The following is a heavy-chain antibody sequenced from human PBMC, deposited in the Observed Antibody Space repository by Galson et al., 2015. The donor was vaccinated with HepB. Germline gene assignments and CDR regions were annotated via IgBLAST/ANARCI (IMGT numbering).Heavy chain of an antibody. CDR2: ISSSSSYI. J-gene: IGHJ6*02. D-gene: IGHD3-10*02. V-gene: IGHV3-21*01. CDR1: GFTFSSYS. Sequence: SLRLSCAASGFTFSSYSMNWVRQAPGKGLEWVSSISSSSSYIYYADSVKGRFTISRDNAKNSLYLQMNSLRAEDTAVYYCARDGALGALWSGPSEEYYYYGMDVWGQGTTVTVSS. CDR3: ARDGALGALWSGPSEEYYYYGMDV.